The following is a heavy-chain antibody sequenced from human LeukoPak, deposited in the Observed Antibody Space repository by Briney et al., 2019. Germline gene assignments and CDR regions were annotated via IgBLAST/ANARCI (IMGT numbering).Heavy chain of an antibody. CDR2: IYSGGST. Sequence: PGRSLRLSRAASGFTASSNYISWVRQAAGTGLEGVAGIYSGGSTYYADSVKGRFTISRDNSKNTLYLQMTSLRAEDTAVYYCAREGDGYNYSLWGQGTLVTVSS. CDR1: GFTASSNY. J-gene: IGHJ4*02. CDR3: AREGDGYNYSL. V-gene: IGHV3-53*01. D-gene: IGHD5-24*01.